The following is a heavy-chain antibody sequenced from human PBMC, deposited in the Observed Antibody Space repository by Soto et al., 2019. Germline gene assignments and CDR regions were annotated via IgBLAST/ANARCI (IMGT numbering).Heavy chain of an antibody. Sequence: ASVKVSCKTSGYTFSNYGITWVRQAPGQPLEWLGWISIYSDGTNYAQKFQGRVSMTTDTSTTTAYMELRSLRSDDTAVYYCVRVVPGAEAWFGPWGQGTLVTVSS. CDR1: GYTFSNYG. CDR2: ISIYSDGT. D-gene: IGHD2-2*01. CDR3: VRVVPGAEAWFGP. J-gene: IGHJ5*02. V-gene: IGHV1-18*01.